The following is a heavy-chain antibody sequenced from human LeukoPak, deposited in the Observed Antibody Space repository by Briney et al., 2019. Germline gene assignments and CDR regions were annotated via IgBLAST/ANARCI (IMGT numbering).Heavy chain of an antibody. Sequence: SETLSLTCAVSGGSLISSNWWSWVRQFPDKGLEWIGEMHHSGTSNYHPSLKSRVMISVDKSKNQFSLRLSSVTAADTAVYYCARVGIAAAGTPFDYWGQGTLVTVSS. CDR1: GGSLISSNW. V-gene: IGHV4-4*02. J-gene: IGHJ4*02. CDR2: MHHSGTS. D-gene: IGHD6-13*01. CDR3: ARVGIAAAGTPFDY.